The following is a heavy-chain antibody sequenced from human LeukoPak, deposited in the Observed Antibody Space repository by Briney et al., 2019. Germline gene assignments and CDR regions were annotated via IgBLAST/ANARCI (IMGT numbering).Heavy chain of an antibody. D-gene: IGHD4-17*01. CDR2: IYYRGST. CDR3: ARGGDYGDLRYFDY. CDR1: GGSINNYY. J-gene: IGHJ4*02. Sequence: AETLSLTCTVSGGSINNYYWSWIRQPPGKGLEWIGYIYYRGSTNYNPSLKSRVTFSVDTSKNQFSLKLNSVTAADTAVYYCARGGDYGDLRYFDYWGQGTLVTVSS. V-gene: IGHV4-59*01.